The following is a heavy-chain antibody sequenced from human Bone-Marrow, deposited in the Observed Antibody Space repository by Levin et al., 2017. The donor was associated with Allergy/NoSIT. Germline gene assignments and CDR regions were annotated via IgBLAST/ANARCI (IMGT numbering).Heavy chain of an antibody. Sequence: PGESLKISCAASGFTFDDYAMHWVRQAPGKGLEWVSGISWNSGSIGYADSVKGRFTISRDNAKNSLYLQMNSLRAEDTALYYCAKGDGYNLRFWWFDPWGQGTLVTVSS. CDR1: GFTFDDYA. V-gene: IGHV3-9*01. CDR3: AKGDGYNLRFWWFDP. CDR2: ISWNSGSI. D-gene: IGHD5-24*01. J-gene: IGHJ5*02.